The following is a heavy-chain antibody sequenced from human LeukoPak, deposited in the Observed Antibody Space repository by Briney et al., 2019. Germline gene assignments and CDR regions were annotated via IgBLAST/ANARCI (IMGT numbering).Heavy chain of an antibody. V-gene: IGHV3-48*01. Sequence: GGSLRLSCAASGFTFSSYTMNWVRQAPGKGLEWLSYISSSGSTIYYADSEKGRFTISRDNAKNSLYLQMNSLRAEDTAVYYCASHRGGYTNGYFDYWGQGTLVTVSS. J-gene: IGHJ4*02. CDR2: ISSSGSTI. CDR1: GFTFSSYT. CDR3: ASHRGGYTNGYFDY. D-gene: IGHD5-24*01.